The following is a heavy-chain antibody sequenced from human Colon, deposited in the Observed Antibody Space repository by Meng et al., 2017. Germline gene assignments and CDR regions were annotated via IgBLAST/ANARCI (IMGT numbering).Heavy chain of an antibody. CDR2: ISFDGTYK. J-gene: IGHJ1*01. CDR3: ARVELAGTGSRYFQH. V-gene: IGHV3-30*04. D-gene: IGHD6-19*01. Sequence: GESLKISCAASGFTFSSYAMHWVRQAPGKGLEWVAVISFDGTYKYYADSVKGRFIISRDNSKNTLYLQMDSLRAEDTAVYFCARVELAGTGSRYFQHWGQGTLVTVSS. CDR1: GFTFSSYA.